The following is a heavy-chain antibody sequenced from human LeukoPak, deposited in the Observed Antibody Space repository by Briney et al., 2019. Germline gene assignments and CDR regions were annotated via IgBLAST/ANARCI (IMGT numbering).Heavy chain of an antibody. V-gene: IGHV4-4*09. J-gene: IGHJ4*02. CDR3: AKSYFDYSTYYSYYFNL. CDR1: GGSISGGY. D-gene: IGHD4-11*01. CDR2: VYTSGST. Sequence: SETLSLTCTVSGGSISGGYWSWIRQPPGRGLEWIGYVYTSGSTNYNPSLKSRVTISVDTSKSQFALKLSSVTAADTAVYYCAKSYFDYSTYYSYYFNLWSQGALVTVSS.